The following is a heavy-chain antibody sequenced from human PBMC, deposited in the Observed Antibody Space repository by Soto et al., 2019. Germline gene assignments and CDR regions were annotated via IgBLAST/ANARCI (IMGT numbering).Heavy chain of an antibody. Sequence: SGGSLRLSCAASGFTFSSYEMNWVRQAPGKGLEWVSYISSSGSTIYYADSVKGRFTISRDNAKNSLYLQMNSLRAEDTAVYYCARDRDYGEGNWFDPWGQGTLVTVSS. J-gene: IGHJ5*02. CDR2: ISSSGSTI. D-gene: IGHD4-17*01. CDR3: ARDRDYGEGNWFDP. CDR1: GFTFSSYE. V-gene: IGHV3-48*03.